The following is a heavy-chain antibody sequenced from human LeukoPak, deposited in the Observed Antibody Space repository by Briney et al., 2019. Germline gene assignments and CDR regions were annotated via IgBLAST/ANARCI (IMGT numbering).Heavy chain of an antibody. Sequence: PGGSLRLSCAASGFTVSSNYVSWVRQAPGKGLEWVSVIYSGGSTYYADSVKGRFTISRDNSKNTLYLQMNSLRAEDTAVYYCARGHYDILTTYYYYYMDVWGKGTTVTISS. D-gene: IGHD3-9*01. V-gene: IGHV3-53*01. CDR3: ARGHYDILTTYYYYYMDV. J-gene: IGHJ6*03. CDR2: IYSGGST. CDR1: GFTVSSNY.